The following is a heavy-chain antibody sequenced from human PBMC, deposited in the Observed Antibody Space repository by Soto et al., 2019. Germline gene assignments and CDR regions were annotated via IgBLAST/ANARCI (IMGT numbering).Heavy chain of an antibody. D-gene: IGHD7-27*01. Sequence: QVQLQESGPGLLKPSQILSLTCSVSGGSISSGGYYWTWIRQRPGKGLEWMGFVYYSGITYHIPSLDSRLSMSVDTSQNQFSLRLPSVTAADTAVYSCARCVRHLPVDGGWGLDGWGQGTTVTVS. J-gene: IGHJ6*02. CDR2: VYYSGIT. CDR3: ARCVRHLPVDGGWGLDG. V-gene: IGHV4-31*03. CDR1: GGSISSGGYY.